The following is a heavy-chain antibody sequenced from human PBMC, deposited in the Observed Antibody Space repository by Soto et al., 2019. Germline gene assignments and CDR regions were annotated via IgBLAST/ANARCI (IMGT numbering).Heavy chain of an antibody. CDR3: AHSLGGDWFDP. D-gene: IGHD3-16*01. CDR1: GFSLTTSGVG. Sequence: QITLKKSGPTLVKSTQTLTLTCTFSGFSLTTSGVGVGWIRQPPGKALEWLALIYWDDDKRYSPSLKSRLTSTKDTSKNQVVPMMTNMDPVDTATYYCAHSLGGDWFDPWGQGTLVTVSS. CDR2: IYWDDDK. J-gene: IGHJ5*02. V-gene: IGHV2-5*02.